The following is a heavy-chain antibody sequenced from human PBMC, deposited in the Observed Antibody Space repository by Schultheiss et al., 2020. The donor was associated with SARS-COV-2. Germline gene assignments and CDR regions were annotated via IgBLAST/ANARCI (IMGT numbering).Heavy chain of an antibody. D-gene: IGHD2-8*01. Sequence: GGSLRLSCAASGFTFSSYGMHWVRQAPGKGLEWVAVISYDGSNKYYADSVKGRFTISRDNSKNTLYLQMNSLRAEDTAVYYCAKDGRYCTNGVCSDYYYGMDVWGQGTTVTVSS. CDR3: AKDGRYCTNGVCSDYYYGMDV. V-gene: IGHV3-30*18. CDR1: GFTFSSYG. CDR2: ISYDGSNK. J-gene: IGHJ6*02.